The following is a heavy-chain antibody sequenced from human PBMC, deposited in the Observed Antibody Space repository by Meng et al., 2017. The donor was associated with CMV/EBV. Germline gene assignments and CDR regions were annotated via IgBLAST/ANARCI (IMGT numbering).Heavy chain of an antibody. CDR3: ARALRPIDGAPYGMDV. Sequence: GGSLRLSCAASGFTFSSYSMNWVRQAPGKGLEWVSSISSSSSYIYYADSVKGRFTISRDNAKNSLYLQMNSLRAEDTAVYYCARALRPIDGAPYGMDVWGQGTTVTVPS. CDR2: ISSSSSYI. V-gene: IGHV3-21*01. J-gene: IGHJ6*02. D-gene: IGHD3-16*01. CDR1: GFTFSSYS.